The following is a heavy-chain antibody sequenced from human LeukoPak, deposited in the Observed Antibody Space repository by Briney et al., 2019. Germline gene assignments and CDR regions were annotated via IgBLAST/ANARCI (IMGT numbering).Heavy chain of an antibody. V-gene: IGHV3-48*03. CDR3: ARRGPENYKIQLWWASDNWFDP. CDR2: ISSSGSTK. CDR1: GFTFSSYE. J-gene: IGHJ5*02. Sequence: GGSLRLSCAASGFTFSSYEMNWVRQAPGKGLEWVSYISSSGSTKYYADSVKGRFTISRDNAKNSLYLQMNSLRAEDTAVYYSARRGPENYKIQLWWASDNWFDPWGQGTLVTVSS. D-gene: IGHD5-18*01.